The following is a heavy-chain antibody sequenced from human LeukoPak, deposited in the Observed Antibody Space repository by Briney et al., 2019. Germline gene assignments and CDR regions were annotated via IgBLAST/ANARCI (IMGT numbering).Heavy chain of an antibody. Sequence: GRSLRLSCAASGFTFSNYGMHWVRQAPGKGLEWVAVIWYDGSNKYYGDSVKGRFTISRDNSKNTVYLQMNSLRAEDTAVYYCAREGRIAARSKFFDYWGQGTLVTVSS. CDR3: AREGRIAARSKFFDY. J-gene: IGHJ4*02. D-gene: IGHD6-6*01. CDR1: GFTFSNYG. CDR2: IWYDGSNK. V-gene: IGHV3-33*01.